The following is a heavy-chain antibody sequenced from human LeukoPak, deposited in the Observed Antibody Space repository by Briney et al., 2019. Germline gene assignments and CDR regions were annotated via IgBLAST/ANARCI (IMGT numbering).Heavy chain of an antibody. D-gene: IGHD1-26*01. J-gene: IGHJ5*02. CDR1: GGSISSGSYY. V-gene: IGHV4-61*02. CDR3: ASTIIVGATIDWFDP. Sequence: SETLSLTCTVSGGSISSGSYYWSWIRQPAGKGLEWIGRIFLRGSTYYNPSLKSRVTISVDTSKNQFSLKLSSVTAADTAVYYCASTIIVGATIDWFDPWGQGTLVTVSS. CDR2: IFLRGST.